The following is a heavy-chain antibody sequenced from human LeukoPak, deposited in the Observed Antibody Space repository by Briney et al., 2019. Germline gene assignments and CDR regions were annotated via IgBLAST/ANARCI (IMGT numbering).Heavy chain of an antibody. J-gene: IGHJ4*02. CDR3: ATTAGGYGDRLRYDY. V-gene: IGHV1-24*01. CDR1: GYTLTELS. D-gene: IGHD4-17*01. CDR2: FDPEDGET. Sequence: ASVTVSCTVSGYTLTELSMHWVRQAPGKGLEWMGGFDPEDGETIYAQKFQGRVTMTEDTSTDTAYMELSSLRSEDTAVYYCATTAGGYGDRLRYDYWGQGTLVTVSS.